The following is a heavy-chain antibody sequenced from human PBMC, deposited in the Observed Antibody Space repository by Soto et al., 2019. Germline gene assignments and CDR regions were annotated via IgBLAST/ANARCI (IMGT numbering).Heavy chain of an antibody. CDR1: GGSIGSSNW. J-gene: IGHJ4*02. D-gene: IGHD6-19*01. Sequence: PSETLSLTCTVSGGSIGSSNWWTWVRQAPGKGLEWLGETYHVGIPSYNPSLKGRVSISVDKSNNQFCLNLNSATAADAAMYYCVRESGFTGWYDYWGQGTLVTVSS. CDR2: TYHVGIP. V-gene: IGHV4-4*02. CDR3: VRESGFTGWYDY.